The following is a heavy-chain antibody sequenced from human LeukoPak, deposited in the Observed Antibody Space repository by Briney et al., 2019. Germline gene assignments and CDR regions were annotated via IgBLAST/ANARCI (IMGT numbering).Heavy chain of an antibody. Sequence: ASVKVSCKASGYTFTSYAMHWVRQAPGQRLEWMGWINAGNGDTKYSQKFQGRVTITRDTSATTAHMELSSLRSEDTAVYYCARGTGCTGGSCSYYGMDVWGQGTTVTVSS. CDR2: INAGNGDT. D-gene: IGHD2-15*01. CDR3: ARGTGCTGGSCSYYGMDV. CDR1: GYTFTSYA. V-gene: IGHV1-3*01. J-gene: IGHJ6*02.